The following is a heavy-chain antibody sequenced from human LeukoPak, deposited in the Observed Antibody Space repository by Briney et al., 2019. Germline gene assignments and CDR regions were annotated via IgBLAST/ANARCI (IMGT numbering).Heavy chain of an antibody. V-gene: IGHV1-18*01. D-gene: IGHD3-22*01. J-gene: IGHJ4*02. Sequence: ASVKVSCKASGYTFTSYGISWVRQPPGQGLEWMGSMSAYNGNTNYAQKLQGRVTMTTDTSTSTAYMELRSLRSDDTAVYYCARDLPYYYDSSGYYRPSLGYWGQGTLVTVSS. CDR3: ARDLPYYYDSSGYYRPSLGY. CDR2: MSAYNGNT. CDR1: GYTFTSYG.